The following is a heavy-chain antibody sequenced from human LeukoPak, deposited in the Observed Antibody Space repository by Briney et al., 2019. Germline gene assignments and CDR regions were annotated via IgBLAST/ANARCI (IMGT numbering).Heavy chain of an antibody. D-gene: IGHD2-15*01. CDR1: GFTVSSDY. Sequence: PGGSLRLSCAASGFTVSSDYMTWVRQASGKGLEWVSIIYSADTTYYADSVRGRFTISRDNSKNTLYLQMNSLRAEDSAVYYCAREDRWMGGFDYWGQGTLVTVSS. CDR2: IYSADTT. V-gene: IGHV3-66*01. CDR3: AREDRWMGGFDY. J-gene: IGHJ4*02.